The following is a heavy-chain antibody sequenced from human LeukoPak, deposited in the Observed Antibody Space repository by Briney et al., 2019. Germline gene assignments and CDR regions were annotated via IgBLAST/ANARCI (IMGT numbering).Heavy chain of an antibody. V-gene: IGHV4-59*01. D-gene: IGHD3-10*01. CDR3: ARVRDRYGETDY. Sequence: SETLSLTCTVSGGYMNSNYWGWIRRPPGKGLEWIGYVHHIRGATYSPSLRSRVSLSVDTSRNQFSLRLNSVTPADTAVYFCARVRDRYGETDYWGQGALVTVSS. CDR2: VHHIRGA. CDR1: GGYMNSNY. J-gene: IGHJ4*02.